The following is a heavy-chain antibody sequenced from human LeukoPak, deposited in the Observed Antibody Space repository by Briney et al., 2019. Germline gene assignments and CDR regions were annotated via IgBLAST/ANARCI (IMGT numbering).Heavy chain of an antibody. D-gene: IGHD3-9*01. V-gene: IGHV1-8*03. J-gene: IGHJ4*02. Sequence: ASVKVSCKASGYTFTSYDINWVRQATGQGLEWMGWMNPNSGNTGYAQKFQGRVTITRNTSISTAYMELSSLRSEDTAVYYCARGLRYFDWSQYYFDYWGQGTLVTVSS. CDR2: MNPNSGNT. CDR3: ARGLRYFDWSQYYFDY. CDR1: GYTFTSYD.